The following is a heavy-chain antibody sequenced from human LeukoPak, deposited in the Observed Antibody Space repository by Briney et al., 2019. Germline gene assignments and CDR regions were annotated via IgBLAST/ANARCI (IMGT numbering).Heavy chain of an antibody. CDR3: ARGGPFPSSSSSREYYLDY. D-gene: IGHD6-6*01. J-gene: IGHJ4*02. CDR2: RSIYNGNT. V-gene: IGHV1-18*01. CDR1: GYDFINYG. Sequence: ASVKVSCRASGYDFINYGISWVRQAPGQGLEWMGWRSIYNGNTDYKRQCRVTMTTDTSTNTAYMEGRSLRSDDTAVYYCARGGPFPSSSSSREYYLDYWGQGTLITVSS.